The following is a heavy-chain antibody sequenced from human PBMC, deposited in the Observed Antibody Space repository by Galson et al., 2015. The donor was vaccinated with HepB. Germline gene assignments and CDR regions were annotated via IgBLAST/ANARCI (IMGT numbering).Heavy chain of an antibody. Sequence: SVKVSCKASGYTFTSYDINWVRQATGQGLEWMGWMNPNSGNTGYAQKFQGRVTMTRNTSISTAYMELSSLGSEDTAVYYCARGPNRYSGRYNWFDPWGQGTLVTVSS. CDR3: ARGPNRYSGRYNWFDP. J-gene: IGHJ5*02. D-gene: IGHD1-26*01. CDR2: MNPNSGNT. CDR1: GYTFTSYD. V-gene: IGHV1-8*01.